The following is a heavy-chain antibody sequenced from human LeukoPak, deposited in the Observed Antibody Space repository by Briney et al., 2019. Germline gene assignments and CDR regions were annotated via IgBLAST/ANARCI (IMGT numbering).Heavy chain of an antibody. V-gene: IGHV1-69*06. Sequence: ASVKVSCKASGGTFSSYAISWVRQAPGQRLEWMGGIIPIFGTANYAQKFQGRVTITADKSTSTAYMELSSLRSEDTAVYYCARQGSSGWYRDYYYYYMDVWGKGTTVTVSS. CDR1: GGTFSSYA. J-gene: IGHJ6*03. D-gene: IGHD6-19*01. CDR2: IIPIFGTA. CDR3: ARQGSSGWYRDYYYYYMDV.